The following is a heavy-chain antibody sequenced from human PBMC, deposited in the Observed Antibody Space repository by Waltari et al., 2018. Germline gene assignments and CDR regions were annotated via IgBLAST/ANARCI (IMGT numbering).Heavy chain of an antibody. D-gene: IGHD2-15*01. Sequence: EVQLVESGGGLVQPGGSLRLSCAASGFTFSSYWMSWVRQAPGKGLEWVANIKQDGSEKYKVDSVKGRFTSSRDNAKSSLYLQMNSLRAEDTAVYYCARDLRARRGSGGSCYSWGQGTLVTVSS. CDR2: IKQDGSEK. CDR1: GFTFSSYW. CDR3: ARDLRARRGSGGSCYS. V-gene: IGHV3-7*04. J-gene: IGHJ4*02.